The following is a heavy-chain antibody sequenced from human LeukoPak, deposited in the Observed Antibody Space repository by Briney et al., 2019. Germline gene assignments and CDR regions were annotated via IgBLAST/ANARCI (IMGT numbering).Heavy chain of an antibody. J-gene: IGHJ3*02. CDR3: AREVKRGYSYGSPVDAFDI. D-gene: IGHD5-18*01. Sequence: SETLSLTCTVSGGSISSGSCYWSWIRQPAGKGLEWIGRIYTSGSTNYNPSLKSRVTISVDTSKNQFSLKLSSVTAADTAVYYCAREVKRGYSYGSPVDAFDIWGQGTMVTVSS. V-gene: IGHV4-61*02. CDR1: GGSISSGSCY. CDR2: IYTSGST.